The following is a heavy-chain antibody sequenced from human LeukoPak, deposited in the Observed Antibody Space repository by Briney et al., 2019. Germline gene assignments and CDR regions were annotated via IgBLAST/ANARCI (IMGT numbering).Heavy chain of an antibody. V-gene: IGHV4-39*01. CDR1: GGSISSSNYY. CDR3: ARQLPTAAADTRGYFDY. J-gene: IGHJ4*02. CDR2: LYYGENS. D-gene: IGHD6-25*01. Sequence: SETLSLTCTVSGGSISSSNYYWGWIRQAPGKGLEWIGSLYYGENSHYNPSLKSRATLSVDTSNNQFSLKLTSVTAADAAVYFCARQLPTAAADTRGYFDYWGQGTVVTVSS.